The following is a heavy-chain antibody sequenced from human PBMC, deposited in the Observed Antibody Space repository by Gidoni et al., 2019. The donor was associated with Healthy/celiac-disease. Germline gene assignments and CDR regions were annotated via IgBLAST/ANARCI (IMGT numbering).Heavy chain of an antibody. V-gene: IGHV3-23*01. CDR3: AKNLGNFWSGGYAFDI. Sequence: EVQLLEYGGGLVQPGGSLRLHCAASGFTFTSYAMSWVRQDPGKGLEWCSAISGSGGSTYYADSVKGRFTISRDNSKNTLYLQMNSLRAEDTAVYYCAKNLGNFWSGGYAFDIWGQGTMVTVSS. CDR1: GFTFTSYA. D-gene: IGHD3-3*01. CDR2: ISGSGGST. J-gene: IGHJ3*02.